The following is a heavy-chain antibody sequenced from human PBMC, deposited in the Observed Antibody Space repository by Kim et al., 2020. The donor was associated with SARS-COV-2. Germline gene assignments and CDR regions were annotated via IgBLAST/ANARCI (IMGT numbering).Heavy chain of an antibody. CDR3: ARELLPPVYHNFDL. J-gene: IGHJ4*02. D-gene: IGHD2-2*01. Sequence: GGSLRLSCAASGFGFSTYSMNWVRQAPGKGLEWVSYISGTSNTLGPHYADSVKGRFIISRDNAKNSLYLEMNSLGDEDTAMYFCARELLPPVYHNFDLWGQGTLVTVSS. CDR1: GFGFSTYS. CDR2: ISGTSNTL. V-gene: IGHV3-48*02.